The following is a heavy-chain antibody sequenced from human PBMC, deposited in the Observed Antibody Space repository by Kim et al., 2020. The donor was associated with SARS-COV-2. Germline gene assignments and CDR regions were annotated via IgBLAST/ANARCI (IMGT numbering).Heavy chain of an antibody. Sequence: ASVKVSCKASGYTFTSYYMHWVRQAPGQGLEWMGWINPNSGGTNYAQKFQGRVTMTRDTSISTAYMELSSLISDDTAVYYCARDPSSSWAHWFDPWGQGTLVTVSS. D-gene: IGHD6-13*01. CDR3: ARDPSSSWAHWFDP. J-gene: IGHJ5*02. V-gene: IGHV1-2*02. CDR2: INPNSGGT. CDR1: GYTFTSYY.